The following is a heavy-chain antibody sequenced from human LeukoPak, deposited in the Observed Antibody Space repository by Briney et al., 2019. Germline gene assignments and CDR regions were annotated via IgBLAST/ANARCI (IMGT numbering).Heavy chain of an antibody. D-gene: IGHD3-10*01. CDR1: GYRFTSYW. CDR2: IYPGDSDT. V-gene: IGHV5-51*01. J-gene: IGHJ6*03. CDR3: ARHRISYYGSGSDYYYYMDV. Sequence: GESLKISCKGSGYRFTSYWIGWVRQMPGKGLEWMGIIYPGDSDTRYSPSFQGQVTISADKSISTAYLQWSSLKASDTAMYYCARHRISYYGSGSDYYYYMDVWGKGTTVTVSS.